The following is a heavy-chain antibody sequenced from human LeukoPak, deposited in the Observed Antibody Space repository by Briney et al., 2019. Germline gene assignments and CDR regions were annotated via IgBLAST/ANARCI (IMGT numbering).Heavy chain of an antibody. CDR1: GGSISSSNW. J-gene: IGHJ5*02. CDR3: ARAWLYGTGFDP. Sequence: PSETLSLTCAVSGGSISSSNWWSWVRQPPGKGLEWIGEIYHSGSTNYNPSLKSRVTISVDKSKKQFSLKLSSVTAADTAVYYCARAWLYGTGFDPWGQGTLVTVSS. CDR2: IYHSGST. V-gene: IGHV4-4*02. D-gene: IGHD4-17*01.